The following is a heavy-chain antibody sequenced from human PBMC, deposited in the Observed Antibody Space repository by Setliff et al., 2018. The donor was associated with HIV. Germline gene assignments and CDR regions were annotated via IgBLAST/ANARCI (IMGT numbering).Heavy chain of an antibody. D-gene: IGHD6-13*01. V-gene: IGHV4-38-2*01. CDR1: GDSITGSFY. Sequence: PSETLSLTCGVSGDSITGSFYWAWIRQPPGKGLEWMGSSHYNGNTNITPSLKSRVTMSLDTPRNEFYLTLTSVTAADTAVYYCARRRSSSINWFDPWGQGTLVTVSS. CDR2: SHYNGNT. CDR3: ARRRSSSINWFDP. J-gene: IGHJ5*02.